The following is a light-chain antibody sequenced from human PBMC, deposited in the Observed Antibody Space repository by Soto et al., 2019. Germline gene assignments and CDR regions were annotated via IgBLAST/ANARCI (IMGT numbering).Light chain of an antibody. CDR3: HHYNNSPMYI. CDR2: KAS. V-gene: IGKV1-5*03. J-gene: IGKJ2*01. CDR1: QSISSW. Sequence: DIQMTQSPSTLSASVGDRVTITCRASQSISSWLAWFQQKPGKAPKLLIFKASFLETGVASRFSGTGSGTEFTLTISSRQLDDFATSYCHHYNNSPMYIFGQGTKLEIK.